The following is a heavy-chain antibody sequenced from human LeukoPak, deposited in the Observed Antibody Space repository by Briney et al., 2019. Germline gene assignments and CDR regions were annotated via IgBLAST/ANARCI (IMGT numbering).Heavy chain of an antibody. J-gene: IGHJ4*02. CDR3: ARGPLAYCGGDCYSPFDY. CDR2: INHSGST. Sequence: TLSLTXXXXGGSISSGDYYWSWTRQPPGKGLEWIVEINHSGSTNYNPSLKSRVTISVDTSKNQFSLKLSSVTAADTAVYYCARGPLAYCGGDCYSPFDYWGQGTLVTVSS. V-gene: IGHV4-34*01. D-gene: IGHD2-21*02. CDR1: GGSISSGDYY.